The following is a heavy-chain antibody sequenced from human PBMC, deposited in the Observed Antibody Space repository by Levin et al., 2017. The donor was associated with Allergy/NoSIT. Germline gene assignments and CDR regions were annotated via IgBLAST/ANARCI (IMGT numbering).Heavy chain of an antibody. CDR1: GYSFPSYW. D-gene: IGHD6-25*01. V-gene: IGHV5-51*01. J-gene: IGHJ4*02. CDR3: ARSGNARSGFDY. Sequence: GGSLRLSCKGSGYSFPSYWIGWVRQRPGKGLEWMGIIFPADSDTRYSPSFQGQVTISADKSINTADLQWSSLKASDTAMYYCARSGNARSGFDYWGQGTLVTVSS. CDR2: IFPADSDT.